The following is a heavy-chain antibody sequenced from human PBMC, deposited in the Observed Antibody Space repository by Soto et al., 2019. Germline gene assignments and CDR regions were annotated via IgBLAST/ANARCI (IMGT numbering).Heavy chain of an antibody. Sequence: GESLKISCKGSGYSFTSYWIGWVRQMPGKGLEWMGIIYPGDSDTRYSPSFQGQVTISADKSISTAYLQWSSLKASDTAMYYCERNGTLAAAGTNYYYGMDVWGQGTTVTVSS. CDR3: ERNGTLAAAGTNYYYGMDV. CDR1: GYSFTSYW. J-gene: IGHJ6*02. D-gene: IGHD6-13*01. CDR2: IYPGDSDT. V-gene: IGHV5-51*01.